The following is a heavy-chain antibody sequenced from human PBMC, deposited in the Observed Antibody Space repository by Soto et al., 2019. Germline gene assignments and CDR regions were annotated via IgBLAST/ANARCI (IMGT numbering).Heavy chain of an antibody. V-gene: IGHV5-10-1*01. CDR1: GYSFTRYW. Sequence: PGESLTISCTCSGYSFTRYWISWVRQMPGKGLEWMGRIDPSDSYTNYSPSFQGHVTISADKSISTAYLQWSSLKASDTAMYYCARHGIAAAGTHFDYWGQGTLVTVSS. CDR3: ARHGIAAAGTHFDY. CDR2: IDPSDSYT. D-gene: IGHD6-13*01. J-gene: IGHJ4*02.